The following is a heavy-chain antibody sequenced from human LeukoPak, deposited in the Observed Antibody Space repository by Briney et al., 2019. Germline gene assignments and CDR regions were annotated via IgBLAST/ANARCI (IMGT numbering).Heavy chain of an antibody. CDR2: IIPIFGTA. Sequence: ASVKASCKASGGTFISYAISWVRQAPGQGLEWMGGIIPIFGTANYAQKFQGRVTITADESTSTAYMELSSLRSEDTAVYYCARPGEVDTAMVTFHYWGQGTLVTVSS. CDR1: GGTFISYA. D-gene: IGHD5-18*01. V-gene: IGHV1-69*13. J-gene: IGHJ4*02. CDR3: ARPGEVDTAMVTFHY.